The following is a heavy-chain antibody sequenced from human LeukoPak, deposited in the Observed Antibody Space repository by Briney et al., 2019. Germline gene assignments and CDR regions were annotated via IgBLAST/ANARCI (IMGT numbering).Heavy chain of an antibody. Sequence: PETLSLTCTVSGGSISSHYWSWIRQPPGKGLEWIGYIYYSGSTNYNPSLKSRVTISVDTSKNQFSLKLSSVTAADTAVYYCARVRSGEYYDSSGYTIDYWGQGTLVTVSS. CDR1: GGSISSHY. CDR3: ARVRSGEYYDSSGYTIDY. V-gene: IGHV4-59*11. J-gene: IGHJ4*02. CDR2: IYYSGST. D-gene: IGHD3-22*01.